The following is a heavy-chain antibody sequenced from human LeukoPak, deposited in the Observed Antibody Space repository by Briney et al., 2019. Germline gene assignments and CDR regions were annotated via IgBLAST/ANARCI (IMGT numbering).Heavy chain of an antibody. J-gene: IGHJ4*02. CDR3: STVTDKPYDILTYFDY. CDR1: TFTVNYVD. CDR2: ISGSGGST. Sequence: WGSLTLSSSAYTFTVNYVDRRRHRQAPGKGLEWVSAISGSGGSTYYADSVKGRFTISRDNSKNTLYLQMNSLRGEDTAVSNCSTVTDKPYDILTYFDYWGQGTLVTVSS. V-gene: IGHV3-23*01. D-gene: IGHD3-9*01.